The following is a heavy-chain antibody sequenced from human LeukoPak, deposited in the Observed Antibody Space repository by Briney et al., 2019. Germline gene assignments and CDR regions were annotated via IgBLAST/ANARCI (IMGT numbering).Heavy chain of an antibody. CDR2: ISAYNGNT. CDR3: ARSVAFDI. CDR1: GYTFTSYG. Sequence: ASVKVSCKASGYTFTSYGISWVRQAPGQGLEWMGWISAYNGNTNYAQKLQGRVTITRNTSINTAYMELNNLKSEDTAVYYCARSVAFDIWGQGTMVTVSS. J-gene: IGHJ3*02. V-gene: IGHV1-18*01.